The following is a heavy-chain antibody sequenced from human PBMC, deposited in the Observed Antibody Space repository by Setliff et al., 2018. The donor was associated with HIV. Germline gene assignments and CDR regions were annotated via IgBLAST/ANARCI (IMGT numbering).Heavy chain of an antibody. D-gene: IGHD6-13*01. Sequence: LSLTCAASGFTFSSHWMSWIRQAPGKGLEWVASIKQDGSEKYYVDSVKGRFTISRDNAKNSLYLQMNSLRAEDTAVYYCARDLVWPYSSRWYDAFDIWGQGTMVTVSS. V-gene: IGHV3-7*03. CDR1: GFTFSSHW. J-gene: IGHJ3*02. CDR3: ARDLVWPYSSRWYDAFDI. CDR2: IKQDGSEK.